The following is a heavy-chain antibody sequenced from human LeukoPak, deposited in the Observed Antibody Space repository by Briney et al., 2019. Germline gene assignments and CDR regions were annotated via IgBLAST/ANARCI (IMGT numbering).Heavy chain of an antibody. CDR1: GHTLTDLS. D-gene: IGHD2-15*01. V-gene: IGHV1-24*01. CDR2: IDPEDGET. J-gene: IGHJ4*02. CDR3: ATGGVYSLLDY. Sequence: ASVKVSCKVSGHTLTDLSTHWVRQAPGRGLEWMGGIDPEDGETIYAQKFQGRVTMTEDTSTDTAYMELSSLRSEYTAVYYCATGGVYSLLDYWGQGTLVTVSS.